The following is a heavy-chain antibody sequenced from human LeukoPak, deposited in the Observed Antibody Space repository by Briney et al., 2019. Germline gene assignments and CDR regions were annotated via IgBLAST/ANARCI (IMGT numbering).Heavy chain of an antibody. CDR3: ATEYVRTHYFDW. V-gene: IGHV1-46*02. CDR2: ITSTGTTT. D-gene: IGHD3-16*01. Sequence: ASVKVSCKASGYNLNTYHMHWVRQAPGQGFEWMGIITSTGTTTICAQKFQGRVTMTRDTSTSTVYMDLSSLRSDDPAVYYCATEYVRTHYFDWWGQGTLVTVSS. J-gene: IGHJ4*02. CDR1: GYNLNTYH.